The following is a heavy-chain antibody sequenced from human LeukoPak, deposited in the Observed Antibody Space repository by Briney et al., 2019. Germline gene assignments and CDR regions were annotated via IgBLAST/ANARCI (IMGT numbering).Heavy chain of an antibody. D-gene: IGHD2-2*01. CDR3: ATPLPLLSRTYYYYYMDV. CDR1: RYTFTSYY. V-gene: IGHV1-46*01. Sequence: ASVKVSCKASRYTFTSYYMHWVRQAPGQGLEWMGIINPSGGSTSYAQKFQGRVTMTRDTSTSTVYMELSSLRSEDTAVYYCATPLPLLSRTYYYYYMDVWGKGTTVTVSS. J-gene: IGHJ6*03. CDR2: INPSGGST.